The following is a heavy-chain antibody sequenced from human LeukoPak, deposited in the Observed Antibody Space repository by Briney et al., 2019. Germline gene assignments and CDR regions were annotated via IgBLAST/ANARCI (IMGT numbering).Heavy chain of an antibody. J-gene: IGHJ4*02. Sequence: SVTVSCKASGGTFSSYAISWVRQAPGQGLEWMGGIIPIFGTANYAQKFQGRVAITADESTSTAYMELSSLRSEDTAVYCCARVFDRGSIDYWGQGTLVTVSS. CDR2: IIPIFGTA. CDR3: ARVFDRGSIDY. D-gene: IGHD1-26*01. V-gene: IGHV1-69*01. CDR1: GGTFSSYA.